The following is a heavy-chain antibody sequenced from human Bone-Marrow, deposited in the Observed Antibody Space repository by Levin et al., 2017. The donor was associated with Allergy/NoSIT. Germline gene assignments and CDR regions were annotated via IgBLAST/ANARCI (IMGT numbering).Heavy chain of an antibody. V-gene: IGHV4-59*01. Sequence: SSETLSLICSVSGGSISDYNWNWIRQPPGKGLEWIGNIYYSDGGGRRFKPSLRGRLTISADTSKNQISLNVNAVTAADTAVYYCASSRAGGGSVDYWGQGTQVTVSS. J-gene: IGHJ4*02. CDR1: GGSISDYN. D-gene: IGHD4-23*01. CDR2: IYYSDGGGR. CDR3: ASSRAGGGSVDY.